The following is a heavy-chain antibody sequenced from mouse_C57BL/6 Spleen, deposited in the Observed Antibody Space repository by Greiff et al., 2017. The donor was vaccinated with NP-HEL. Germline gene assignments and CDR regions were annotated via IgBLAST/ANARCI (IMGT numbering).Heavy chain of an antibody. CDR1: GYTFTSYW. CDR2: IDPSDSYT. J-gene: IGHJ4*01. CDR3: ARGPTVVAKAMDY. Sequence: VQLQQSGAELVKPGASVKLSCKASGYTFTSYWMQWVNQRPGQGLEWIGEIDPSDSYTNYTQKFKGKATLTVDTSSSTAYMQLSSLTSEDSAVYYCARGPTVVAKAMDYWGQGTSVTVSS. V-gene: IGHV1-50*01. D-gene: IGHD1-1*01.